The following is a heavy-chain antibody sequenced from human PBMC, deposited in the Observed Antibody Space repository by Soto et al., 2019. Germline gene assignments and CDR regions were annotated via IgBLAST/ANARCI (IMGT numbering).Heavy chain of an antibody. D-gene: IGHD3-22*01. J-gene: IGHJ2*01. CDR1: GFSLSTNRVA. CDR3: ARTPYDSADYKRVAWYLDG. V-gene: IGHV2-5*02. CDR2: KYWDDDR. Sequence: SGPTLVNPTQTLTLTCSFSGFSLSTNRVAVAWIRQPPGKALVFLALKYWDDDRRYSPSLKTRLSITKDTSKNQVVLKMTNMDPADTATYFCARTPYDSADYKRVAWYLDGWGPGSLVTVSS.